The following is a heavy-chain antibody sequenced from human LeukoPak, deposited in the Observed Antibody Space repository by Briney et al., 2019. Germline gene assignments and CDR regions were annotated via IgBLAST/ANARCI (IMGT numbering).Heavy chain of an antibody. CDR1: GGSISSYY. Sequence: SETLSLTCTVSGGSISSYYWSWIRQPPGKGLEWIGYIYYSGSTNYNPSLKSRVTISVDTSKNQFSLKLSSVTAADTAVYYCARGYYDYVWGSYRPWYYFDYWGQGTLVTVSS. V-gene: IGHV4-59*01. CDR3: ARGYYDYVWGSYRPWYYFDY. D-gene: IGHD3-16*02. CDR2: IYYSGST. J-gene: IGHJ4*02.